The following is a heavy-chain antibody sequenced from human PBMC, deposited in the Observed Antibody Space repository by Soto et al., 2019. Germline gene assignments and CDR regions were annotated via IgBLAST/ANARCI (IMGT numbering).Heavy chain of an antibody. CDR3: ASWLLREHAFDI. D-gene: IGHD2-15*01. V-gene: IGHV3-53*01. Sequence: PGGSLRLSCAASGFTFSGKKYLTWVRQAPGKGLEWVSGLYSTYGTYYADSVKGRFSTSKDNSKNTFYLQLNSLRPDDTAVYHCASWLLREHAFDIWGLGTMVTVSS. J-gene: IGHJ3*02. CDR1: GFTFSGKKY. CDR2: LYSTYGT.